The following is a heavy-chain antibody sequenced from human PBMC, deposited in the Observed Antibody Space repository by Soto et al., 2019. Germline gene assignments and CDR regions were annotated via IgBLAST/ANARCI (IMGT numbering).Heavy chain of an antibody. D-gene: IGHD3-22*01. CDR3: ARLGYFEDSGDSYFDS. CDR1: GFIVSRSY. J-gene: IGHJ5*01. Sequence: EVQLVESGGGLVRPGGSLRLSCGVSGFIVSRSYMTWVRQAPGKGLEWVSSLYSGGSSYYSDSVKGRFTISRDNSENTLSLQMNSLRAEDTAVYYCARLGYFEDSGDSYFDSWGHGTLVTVSS. V-gene: IGHV3-53*01. CDR2: LYSGGSS.